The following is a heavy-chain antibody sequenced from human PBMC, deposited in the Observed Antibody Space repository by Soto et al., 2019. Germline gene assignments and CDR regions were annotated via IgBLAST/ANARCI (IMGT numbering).Heavy chain of an antibody. CDR2: IYGTGNT. Sequence: QLQLQESGPGLVKPSETLSLSCTVSGGSITSSFYWGWIRQPPGKGLEWIGSIYGTGNTYYNPSLKGRVTFSADTSTNQFSLNLISVTAADTAVYYCRSSSRYSTDVWGQGATVTVSS. V-gene: IGHV4-39*01. CDR1: GGSITSSFY. D-gene: IGHD6-13*01. CDR3: RSSSRYSTDV. J-gene: IGHJ6*02.